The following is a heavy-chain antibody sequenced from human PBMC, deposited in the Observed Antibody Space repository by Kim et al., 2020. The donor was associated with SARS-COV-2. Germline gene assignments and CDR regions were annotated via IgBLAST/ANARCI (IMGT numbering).Heavy chain of an antibody. CDR3: ARDRSSSWYRDWFDP. D-gene: IGHD6-13*01. Sequence: SETLSLTCTVSGGSISTYYWSWIRQPAGKELEWIGRIYTSGSSDYNPSLKSRVTMSVDTSKNQLSLRLSSVTAADTAVDYCARDRSSSWYRDWFDPWGQGTLVTVSS. V-gene: IGHV4-4*07. CDR2: IYTSGSS. CDR1: GGSISTYY. J-gene: IGHJ5*02.